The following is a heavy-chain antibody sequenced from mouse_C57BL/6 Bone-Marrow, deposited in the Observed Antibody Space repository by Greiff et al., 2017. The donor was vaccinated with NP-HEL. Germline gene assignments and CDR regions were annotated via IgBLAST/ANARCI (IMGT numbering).Heavy chain of an antibody. J-gene: IGHJ3*01. V-gene: IGHV1-26*01. CDR2: INPNNGGT. CDR3: ARKSRLRLAWFAY. Sequence: VQLQQSGPELVKPGASVKISCKASGYTFTDYYMNWVKQSHGKSLEWIGDINPNNGGTSYNQKFKGKATLTVDKSSSTAYMELRSLTSEDSAVYYCARKSRLRLAWFAYWGQGTLVTVSA. CDR1: GYTFTDYY. D-gene: IGHD3-2*02.